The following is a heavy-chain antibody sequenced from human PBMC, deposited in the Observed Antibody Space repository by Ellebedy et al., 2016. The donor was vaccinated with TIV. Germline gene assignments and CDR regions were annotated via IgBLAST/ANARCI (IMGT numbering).Heavy chain of an antibody. CDR2: INAGNGNT. D-gene: IGHD3-10*01. CDR3: AKSPLIIRYYFDY. Sequence: ASVKVSCKASGYTFTSYAMHWVRQAPGQRLEWMGWINAGNGNTKYSQKFQGRVTITRDTSATTAYMELSSLRSEDTAVYYCAKSPLIIRYYFDYWGQGTLVTVSS. V-gene: IGHV1-3*01. CDR1: GYTFTSYA. J-gene: IGHJ4*02.